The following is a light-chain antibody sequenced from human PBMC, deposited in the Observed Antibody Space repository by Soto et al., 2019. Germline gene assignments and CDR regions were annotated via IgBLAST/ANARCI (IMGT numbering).Light chain of an antibody. Sequence: QSVLTQPASVSGSPGQSITISCTGTSSDVGGYNYVSWYQQHPGKAPKLMIYEVSNRPSGVSNRCSGSKSGNTASLTISGLQDEDEADYYCSSYTSSSNVVFGGGTKLTVL. J-gene: IGLJ2*01. CDR1: SSDVGGYNY. V-gene: IGLV2-14*01. CDR2: EVS. CDR3: SSYTSSSNVV.